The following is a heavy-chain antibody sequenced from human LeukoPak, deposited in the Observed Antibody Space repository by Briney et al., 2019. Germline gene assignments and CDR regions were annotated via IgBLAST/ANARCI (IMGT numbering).Heavy chain of an antibody. J-gene: IGHJ4*02. Sequence: SETLSLTCTVSGDSIRNFYWNWIRQSPGKGLEWIGYIYQSGNTNYNPSLTSRLTMSIDTSKNQFSLNLNSVTAADTAVYYCARATYGSGSYYVVNFDYWGQGTLVTVSS. CDR1: GDSIRNFY. V-gene: IGHV4-59*01. CDR3: ARATYGSGSYYVVNFDY. CDR2: IYQSGNT. D-gene: IGHD3-10*01.